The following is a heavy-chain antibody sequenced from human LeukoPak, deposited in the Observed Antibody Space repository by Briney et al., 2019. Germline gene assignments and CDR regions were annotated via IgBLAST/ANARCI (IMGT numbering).Heavy chain of an antibody. CDR3: ARRGWYNYNYYGMDV. CDR2: VYPGDSDT. D-gene: IGHD1-1*01. J-gene: IGHJ6*04. CDR1: GYRFIDYW. Sequence: GESLKISCKGSGYRFIDYWIGWVRQMPGKGLEWMGIVYPGDSDTRYSPSFQGQVTISVDKSISAAYLQWSRPKASDTAIYYCARRGWYNYNYYGMDVWGKGTTVTVSS. V-gene: IGHV5-51*01.